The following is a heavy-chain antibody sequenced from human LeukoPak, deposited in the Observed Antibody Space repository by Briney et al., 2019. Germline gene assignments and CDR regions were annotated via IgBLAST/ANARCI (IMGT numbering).Heavy chain of an antibody. V-gene: IGHV4-59*01. CDR2: IYYSGST. J-gene: IGHJ3*02. D-gene: IGHD7-27*01. CDR1: GGSISSYY. Sequence: SETLSLTCTVSGGSISSYYWSWIRQPPGKGLEWIGFIYYSGSTNYNPSLKSRVTISVDTSKNQFSLKLSSVTAADTAVYYCARAGDRDDAFDIWGQGTMVTVSS. CDR3: ARAGDRDDAFDI.